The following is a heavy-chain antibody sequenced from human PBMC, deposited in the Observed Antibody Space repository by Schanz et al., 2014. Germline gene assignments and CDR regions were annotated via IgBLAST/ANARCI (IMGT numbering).Heavy chain of an antibody. D-gene: IGHD2-15*01. CDR3: ARDNRKSPAANSFDY. CDR1: RYPFTAYY. J-gene: IGHJ4*02. Sequence: QVHLVQSGSEVKKPGASVKVSCKASRYPFTAYYMHWVRQAPGQGLEWMGRINPNSGDTKYAQKLQHRVNMTTDRTTSTVYMELRSLRFDDTAVYFCARDNRKSPAANSFDYWGQGARVTVSS. V-gene: IGHV1-2*06. CDR2: INPNSGDT.